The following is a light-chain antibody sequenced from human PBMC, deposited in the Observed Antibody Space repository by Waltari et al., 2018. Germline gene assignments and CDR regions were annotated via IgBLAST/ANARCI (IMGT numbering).Light chain of an antibody. Sequence: SYELTQPPSVSVSPGQTASITCSGHKLGDNYASWYQHKAGQSPVLVIYQDDRRPSGVPERFSGSNSGNTATLTISGTQAMDEADFYCQAWGSSTEVVFGGGTKLTVL. V-gene: IGLV3-1*01. CDR1: KLGDNY. CDR2: QDD. CDR3: QAWGSSTEVV. J-gene: IGLJ3*02.